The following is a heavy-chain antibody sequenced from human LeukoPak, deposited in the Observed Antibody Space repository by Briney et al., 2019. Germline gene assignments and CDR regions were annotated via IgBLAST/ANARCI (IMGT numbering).Heavy chain of an antibody. CDR2: IYRSGST. V-gene: IGHV4-38-2*01. CDR1: GYSISSGYY. Sequence: SSETLSLTCAVSGYSISSGYYWGWIRQPPGKGLEWIGSIYRSGSTYYNPSLKSRVTISVDTSKNQFSLKLSSVTAADTAVYYCAGTYYDSSGYIFDYWGQGTLVTVSS. D-gene: IGHD3-22*01. J-gene: IGHJ4*02. CDR3: AGTYYDSSGYIFDY.